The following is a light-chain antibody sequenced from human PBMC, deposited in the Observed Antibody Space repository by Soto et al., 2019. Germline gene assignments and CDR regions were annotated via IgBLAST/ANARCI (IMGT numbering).Light chain of an antibody. Sequence: VVMTQSPATLSVSPGERVVLSCRASQSVSSNLTWYQQKPGQAPRLLIYDISSRATGIPDRFSGSVSGTDFTLTITRLEPEDFAVFYCQQYGSSEIIFGQGTRLEIK. CDR3: QQYGSSEII. CDR2: DIS. J-gene: IGKJ5*01. CDR1: QSVSSN. V-gene: IGKV3-20*01.